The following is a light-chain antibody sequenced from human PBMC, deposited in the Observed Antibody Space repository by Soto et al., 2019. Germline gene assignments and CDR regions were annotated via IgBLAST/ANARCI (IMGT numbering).Light chain of an antibody. J-gene: IGKJ1*01. CDR1: RSVSNSY. V-gene: IGKV3-20*01. Sequence: EIVLTQSPGTLSLCPGERATLSCRASRSVSNSYLAWYQQKPGQAPRLLIYGASNRATGIPDRSSGSGSGTDFTLTISSLEPEDFAVYYCQQYGSSGTFGQGTKVDNK. CDR3: QQYGSSGT. CDR2: GAS.